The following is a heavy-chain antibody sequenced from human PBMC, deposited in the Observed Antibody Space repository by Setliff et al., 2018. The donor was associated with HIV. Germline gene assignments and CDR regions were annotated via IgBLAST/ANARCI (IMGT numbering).Heavy chain of an antibody. CDR2: INPSSGGT. Sequence: GASVKVSCKASGYTFTNYYMHWVRQAPGQGLEWMGVINPSSGGTHYAQKFQGRVTMARDTSTTTVYMDLCSLTSEDTAVYFCVRDRGDATIFSWGHYFDYWGPGTLVTVSS. J-gene: IGHJ4*02. V-gene: IGHV1-46*01. CDR1: GYTFTNYY. CDR3: VRDRGDATIFSWGHYFDY. D-gene: IGHD3-3*01.